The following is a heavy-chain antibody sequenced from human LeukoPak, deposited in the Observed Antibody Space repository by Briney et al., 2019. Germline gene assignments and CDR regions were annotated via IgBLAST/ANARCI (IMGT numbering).Heavy chain of an antibody. D-gene: IGHD5-18*01. Sequence: SETLSLTCTVSGGSISSYYWSWIRRPPGKGLEWIGYIDYSGSTNYNPSLKSRVTISVDTSKNQFSLKPSSVTAADTAVYFCARTDGKQLPPRFWGQGTLVTVSS. J-gene: IGHJ4*02. CDR1: GGSISSYY. CDR2: IDYSGST. V-gene: IGHV4-59*08. CDR3: ARTDGKQLPPRF.